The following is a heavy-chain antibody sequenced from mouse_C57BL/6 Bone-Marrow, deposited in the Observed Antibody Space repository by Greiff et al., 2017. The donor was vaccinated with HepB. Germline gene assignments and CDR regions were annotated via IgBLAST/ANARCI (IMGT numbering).Heavy chain of an antibody. J-gene: IGHJ3*01. CDR2: ISDGGSYT. V-gene: IGHV5-4*01. CDR1: GFTFSSYA. D-gene: IGHD1-1*02. CDR3: ARDGSYPAWFAY. Sequence: EVMLVESGGGLVKPGGSLKLSCAASGFTFSSYAMSWVRQTPEKRLEWVATISDGGSYTYYPDNVKGRFTISRDNAKNNLYLQMSHLKSEDTAMYYCARDGSYPAWFAYWGQGTLVTVSA.